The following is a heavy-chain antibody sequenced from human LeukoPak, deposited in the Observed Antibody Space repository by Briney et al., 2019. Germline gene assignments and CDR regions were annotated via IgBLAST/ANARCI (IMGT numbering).Heavy chain of an antibody. D-gene: IGHD4-17*01. CDR1: GLTFSSYW. V-gene: IGHV3-74*01. Sequence: PGGSLRLSCAASGLTFSSYWMHWVRQAPGKGLVWVSRINSDGSSTYYADSVKGRFSISRDNAKNTLYLQMNSLRAEDTAVYYCTRGYGDWFDPWGQGTLVTVSS. CDR3: TRGYGDWFDP. J-gene: IGHJ5*02. CDR2: INSDGSST.